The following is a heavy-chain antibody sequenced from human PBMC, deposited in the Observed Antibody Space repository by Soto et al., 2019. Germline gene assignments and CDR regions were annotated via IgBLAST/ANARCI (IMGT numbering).Heavy chain of an antibody. Sequence: QVQLQESGPGLVNASETLSLTCTVSAGSISSYYWGWIRQTPGEGLEWLGFIYNSGSTTYNPSLKSRLTMSVDTSKHQFSLKLSSVTAADTAVYYCARIIRTLAWDGVDVWGKEPRFT. D-gene: IGHD3-10*01. CDR2: IYNSGST. CDR3: ARIIRTLAWDGVDV. CDR1: AGSISSYY. V-gene: IGHV4-59*01. J-gene: IGHJ6*04.